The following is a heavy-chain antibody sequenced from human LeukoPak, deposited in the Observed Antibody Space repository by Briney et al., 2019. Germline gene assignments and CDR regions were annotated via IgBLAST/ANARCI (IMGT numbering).Heavy chain of an antibody. D-gene: IGHD6-6*01. Sequence: GGSLRLSCAASGFSLSSFWMSWVRQAPGKGLEWVANIKQDGSEKYYVDSVKGRFTISRDNAKNSLYLQMNSLRVDDTAVYYCARVEYSSFDYWGQGTLVTVSS. CDR3: ARVEYSSFDY. V-gene: IGHV3-7*01. CDR2: IKQDGSEK. CDR1: GFSLSSFW. J-gene: IGHJ4*02.